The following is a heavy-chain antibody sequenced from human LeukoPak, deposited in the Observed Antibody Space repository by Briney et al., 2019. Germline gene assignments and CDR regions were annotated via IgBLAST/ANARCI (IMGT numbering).Heavy chain of an antibody. Sequence: SVKVSCKASGGTFSSYAISWVRQAPGQGLEWMGGIIPIFGTANYAQKFQGRVTITTDESTSTAYMELSSLRSEDTAVYYCAGSSSWSNDAFDIWGQGTMVTVSS. CDR1: GGTFSSYA. J-gene: IGHJ3*02. CDR3: AGSSSWSNDAFDI. CDR2: IIPIFGTA. V-gene: IGHV1-69*05. D-gene: IGHD6-13*01.